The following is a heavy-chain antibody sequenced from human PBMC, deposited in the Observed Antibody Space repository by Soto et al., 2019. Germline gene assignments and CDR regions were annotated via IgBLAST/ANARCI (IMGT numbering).Heavy chain of an antibody. D-gene: IGHD2-2*01. CDR2: IHTRGST. J-gene: IGHJ4*02. CDR3: VRASMPKAHFDS. CDR1: GGSIRGYY. V-gene: IGHV4-4*07. Sequence: QMQLQESGPGLVKPSETLSLTCTVSGGSIRGYYWSWMRQSAGMGLEWIGRIHTRGSTNYNPSLKSRVTLSVDMSKNQIYLKLTSVTAADTALYYCVRASMPKAHFDSWGQGTLVTVSS.